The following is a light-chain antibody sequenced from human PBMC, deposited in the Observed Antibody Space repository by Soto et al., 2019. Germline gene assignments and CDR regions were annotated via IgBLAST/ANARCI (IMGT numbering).Light chain of an antibody. Sequence: QSALTQPASVSGSPGQSITISCTGSSSDVGGYKYVSWYQQYPGKAPKLMIYEVSNLPSGVSNRFSGSKSGNTASLTISGLQAEDEADYYCSSYTSSRTAVFGGGTKVTVL. CDR1: SSDVGGYKY. CDR2: EVS. CDR3: SSYTSSRTAV. V-gene: IGLV2-14*01. J-gene: IGLJ2*01.